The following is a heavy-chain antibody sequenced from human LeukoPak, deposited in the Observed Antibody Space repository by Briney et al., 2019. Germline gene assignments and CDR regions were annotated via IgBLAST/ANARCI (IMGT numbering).Heavy chain of an antibody. D-gene: IGHD3-10*01. CDR3: ATDNEVVRGDEGYYFDY. CDR1: GFTFSSYW. J-gene: IGHJ4*02. Sequence: GGSLRLSCAASGFTFSSYWMSWVRQAPGKGLEWVANIKQDGSEKYYVDSVKGRFTISRDNAKNSLYLQMNSLRAEDTAVYYCATDNEVVRGDEGYYFDYWGQGTLVTVSS. CDR2: IKQDGSEK. V-gene: IGHV3-7*01.